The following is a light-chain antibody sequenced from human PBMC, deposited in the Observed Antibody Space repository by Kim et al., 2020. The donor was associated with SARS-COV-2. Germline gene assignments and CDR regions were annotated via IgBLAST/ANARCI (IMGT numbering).Light chain of an antibody. J-gene: IGKJ5*01. Sequence: SASVGDRVSITCLASQDISTYLAWYRQKPGEAPTLLIYAASTLEDGVPSRFSGSGSGTDFTLTISSLQPEDFATYYCQQLNSYLTFGQGTRLEIK. V-gene: IGKV1-9*01. CDR3: QQLNSYLT. CDR2: AAS. CDR1: QDISTY.